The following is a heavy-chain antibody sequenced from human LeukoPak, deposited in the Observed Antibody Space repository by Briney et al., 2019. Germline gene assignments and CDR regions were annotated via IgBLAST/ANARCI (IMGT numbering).Heavy chain of an antibody. D-gene: IGHD6-6*01. Sequence: GGSLRLSCSASGFTFSSYAMHWVRQAPGKGLEYVSAISSSGGSTYYADSVKGRFTISRDNSKNTLYLQMSSLRAEDTAVDYCMKGKQLAPPFAHGGREPLVPVPS. CDR3: MKGKQLAPPFAH. CDR2: ISSSGGST. CDR1: GFTFSSYA. J-gene: IGHJ4*02. V-gene: IGHV3-64D*06.